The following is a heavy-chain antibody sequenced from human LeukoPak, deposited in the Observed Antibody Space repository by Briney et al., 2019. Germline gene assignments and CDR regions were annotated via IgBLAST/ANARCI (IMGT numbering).Heavy chain of an antibody. CDR3: ARGILYYYGSGSYYSPLDAFDI. Sequence: GGSLRLSCAASGFTVSSNYMSWVRQAPGKGLEWVSVIYSGGSTYYADSVKGRFTISRDNAKNSLYLQMNSLRAEDTALYYCARGILYYYGSGSYYSPLDAFDIWGQGTMVTVFS. CDR2: IYSGGST. CDR1: GFTVSSNY. D-gene: IGHD3-10*01. J-gene: IGHJ3*02. V-gene: IGHV3-53*01.